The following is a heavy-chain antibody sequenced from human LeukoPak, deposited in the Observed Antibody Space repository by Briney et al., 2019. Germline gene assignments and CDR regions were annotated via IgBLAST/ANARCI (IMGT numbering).Heavy chain of an antibody. CDR2: IIPILGIA. CDR1: GGTFSSYA. V-gene: IGHV1-69*04. J-gene: IGHJ4*02. Sequence: ASVKVSCKASGGTFSSYAISWVRQAPGQGLEWMGRIIPILGIANYAQKFQGRVTITADKSTSTAYMELSSLRSEDTAVYYCARDLLSGHGDYDYWGQGTLVTVSS. CDR3: ARDLLSGHGDYDY. D-gene: IGHD4-17*01.